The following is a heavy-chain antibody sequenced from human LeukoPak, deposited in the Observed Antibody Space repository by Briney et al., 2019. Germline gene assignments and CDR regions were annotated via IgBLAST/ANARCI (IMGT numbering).Heavy chain of an antibody. V-gene: IGHV4-59*08. J-gene: IGHJ4*01. D-gene: IGHD1-1*01. CDR2: IYYSGST. CDR1: GGSISSYY. Sequence: SETLSLTCTVSGGSISSYYWSWIRQPPRKGLEWIGYIYYSGSTNYNPSLKSRVTTSVDTSKNQFSLKLSSVTAADTAVYYCARHMGLGYTYFYPYFDYWGQGTLVTVSS. CDR3: ARHMGLGYTYFYPYFDY.